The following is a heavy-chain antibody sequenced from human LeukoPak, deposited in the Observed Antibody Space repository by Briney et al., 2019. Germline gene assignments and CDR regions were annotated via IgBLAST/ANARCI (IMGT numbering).Heavy chain of an antibody. J-gene: IGHJ4*02. CDR3: TTERGDYGLDY. Sequence: PGGSLRLSCAASGFTFSSYWMSWVRQAPGKGLEWVGRIKSKTDGGTTDYAAPVKGRFTISRDDSKNTLYLQMNSLKTEDTAVYYCTTERGDYGLDYWGQGTLVTVSS. D-gene: IGHD4-17*01. V-gene: IGHV3-15*01. CDR2: IKSKTDGGTT. CDR1: GFTFSSYW.